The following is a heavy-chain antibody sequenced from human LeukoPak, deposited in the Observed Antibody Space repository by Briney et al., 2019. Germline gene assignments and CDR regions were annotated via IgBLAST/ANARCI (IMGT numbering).Heavy chain of an antibody. CDR3: AKDHCNSTSCYIWEYYFDY. D-gene: IGHD2-2*02. CDR2: ISGSGGST. V-gene: IGHV3-23*01. J-gene: IGHJ4*02. CDR1: RFTFTNDA. Sequence: GGSLRPSCAASRFTFTNDAMSWFRQAPGKGRQWVSTISGSGGSTYYAETVKGRFTISRDNSKNTLSLQMSSLRAEDTAVYYCAKDHCNSTSCYIWEYYFDYWGQGTLVTVSS.